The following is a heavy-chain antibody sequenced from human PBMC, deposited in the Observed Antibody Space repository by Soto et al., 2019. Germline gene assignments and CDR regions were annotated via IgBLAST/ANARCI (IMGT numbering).Heavy chain of an antibody. CDR1: GFTFSSYG. V-gene: IGHV3-30*18. Sequence: PGGSLRLSCAASGFTFSSYGMHWVRQAPGKGLEWVAVISYDGSNKYYADSVKGRFTISRDNSKNTLYLQMNSLRAEDTAVYYCAKTKISGSLRLPDYWGQGTLVTVSS. CDR2: ISYDGSNK. J-gene: IGHJ4*02. CDR3: AKTKISGSLRLPDY. D-gene: IGHD1-26*01.